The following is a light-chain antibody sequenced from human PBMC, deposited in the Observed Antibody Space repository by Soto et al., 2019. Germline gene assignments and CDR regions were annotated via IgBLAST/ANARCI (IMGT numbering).Light chain of an antibody. CDR1: QTVYHGH. CDR2: GSP. Sequence: LTQSPGTLSLSPGESATLSCTGSQTVYHGHLAWYQQKTGQAPRILSYGSPTRAAGIPDRLSGSESGTGLTLTISRLEPEDFAVYYCQKYVSSPRTCGQGTKVDIK. V-gene: IGKV3-20*01. CDR3: QKYVSSPRT. J-gene: IGKJ1*01.